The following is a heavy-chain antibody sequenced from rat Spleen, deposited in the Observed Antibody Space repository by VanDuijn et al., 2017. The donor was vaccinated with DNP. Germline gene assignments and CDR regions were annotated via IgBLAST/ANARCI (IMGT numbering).Heavy chain of an antibody. V-gene: IGHV4-2*01. D-gene: IGHD1-6*01. CDR3: ASRAPGDYFYGGYFDY. CDR2: INKDSRTI. Sequence: EVKLVESGGGLVQPGRSLKLSCAASGFNFNDYWMGWVRQAPGKGLEWIGEINKDSRTIKFSPSLKDKFAISRDNAQNTLYLQMSKLGSEDTATYYCASRAPGDYFYGGYFDYWGQGVMVTVSS. CDR1: GFNFNDYW. J-gene: IGHJ2*01.